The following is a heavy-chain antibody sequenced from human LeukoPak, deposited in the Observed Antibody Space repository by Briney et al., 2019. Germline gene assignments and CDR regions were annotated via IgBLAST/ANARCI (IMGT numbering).Heavy chain of an antibody. D-gene: IGHD6-13*01. CDR2: IYYSGST. CDR1: GGSLSSYY. V-gene: IGHV4-59*01. CDR3: ARARVAAAEDYFDY. J-gene: IGHJ4*02. Sequence: PSETLSLTCTVSGGSLSSYYWSWIRQPPGKGLEWIGYIYYSGSTNYNPSLKSRVTISVDTSKNQFSLKLSSVTAADTAVYYCARARVAAAEDYFDYWGQGTLVTVSS.